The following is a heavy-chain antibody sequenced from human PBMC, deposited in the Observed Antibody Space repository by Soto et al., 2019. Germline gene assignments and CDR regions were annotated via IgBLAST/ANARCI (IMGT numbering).Heavy chain of an antibody. J-gene: IGHJ3*02. CDR3: AARSRVGAFDI. Sequence: QMQLVQSGPEVKKPGTSVKVSCKASGFTFTSSAVQWVRQARGQRLEWIGWIVVGSGHTNYAQKFQERVTITRDMSTSTAYMELSSLRSEDTAVYYCAARSRVGAFDIWGQGTMVTVSS. CDR1: GFTFTSSA. V-gene: IGHV1-58*01. D-gene: IGHD1-26*01. CDR2: IVVGSGHT.